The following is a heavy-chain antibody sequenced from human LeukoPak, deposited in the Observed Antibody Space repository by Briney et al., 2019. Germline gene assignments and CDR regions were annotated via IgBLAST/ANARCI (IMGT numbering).Heavy chain of an antibody. CDR3: ARVGLYYDILTGYSVFDP. Sequence: ASVKVSCKASGYTFTSYGISWVRQAPGQGLEWMGWISAYNGNTNYAQKLQGRVTMTTDTSTSTAYVELRSLRSDDTAVYYCARVGLYYDILTGYSVFDPWGQGTLVTVSS. V-gene: IGHV1-18*01. CDR2: ISAYNGNT. J-gene: IGHJ5*02. D-gene: IGHD3-9*01. CDR1: GYTFTSYG.